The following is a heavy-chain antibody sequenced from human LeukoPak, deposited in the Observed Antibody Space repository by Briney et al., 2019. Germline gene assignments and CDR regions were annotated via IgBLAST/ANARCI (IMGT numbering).Heavy chain of an antibody. Sequence: PSETLSLTCTVSGGSISSSSYYWGWIRQPPGKGLEWIGSIYYSGSTYYNPSLKSRVTISVDTSKNQFSLKLSSVTAADTAVYYCARVDPVFYYDSSGSFDYWGQGTLVTVSS. D-gene: IGHD3-22*01. CDR3: ARVDPVFYYDSSGSFDY. V-gene: IGHV4-39*07. CDR2: IYYSGST. J-gene: IGHJ4*02. CDR1: GGSISSSSYY.